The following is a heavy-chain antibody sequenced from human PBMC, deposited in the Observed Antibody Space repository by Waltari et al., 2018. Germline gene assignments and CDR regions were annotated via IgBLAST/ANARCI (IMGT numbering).Heavy chain of an antibody. CDR2: INPNSGVT. J-gene: IGHJ1*01. Sequence: QVQLVQSGAEVKKPGASMKVSCKASGYTFTGYYIHWVRQAPGQGLEWVGRINPNSGVTNDAQRFQGRVTMTRDTSITTAYVELRRLRSDDTAVYYCARDDNYFDSTGYYEVEYFQHWGQGTLVTVSS. CDR1: GYTFTGYY. V-gene: IGHV1-2*06. D-gene: IGHD3-22*01. CDR3: ARDDNYFDSTGYYEVEYFQH.